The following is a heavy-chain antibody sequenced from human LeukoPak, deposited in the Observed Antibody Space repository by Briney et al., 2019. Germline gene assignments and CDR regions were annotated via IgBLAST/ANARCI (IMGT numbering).Heavy chain of an antibody. CDR3: ARAYYYGSGSYGLDY. CDR1: GGSISSYY. Sequence: SETLSLTCTVSGGSISSYYWSWIRQPPGKGLEWIGYIYSSGSTNYNPSRKSRLTISVDASKNQFSLKLTSVTAADTAVYYCARAYYYGSGSYGLDYWGQGTLVTVSS. CDR2: IYSSGST. J-gene: IGHJ4*02. V-gene: IGHV4-59*01. D-gene: IGHD3-10*01.